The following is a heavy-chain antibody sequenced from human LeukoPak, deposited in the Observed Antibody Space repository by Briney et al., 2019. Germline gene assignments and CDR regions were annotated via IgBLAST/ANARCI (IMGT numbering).Heavy chain of an antibody. CDR2: VKQDGSEK. J-gene: IGHJ4*02. D-gene: IGHD3-16*01. V-gene: IGHV3-7*01. CDR1: GFTFSNHW. CDR3: ARTFQGLHYRTYFFDF. Sequence: PGGSLRLSCAASGFTFSNHWMSWVRQAPGKGLEWVANVKQDGSEKYYVDSVKGRFTISRDNAKNSLYLQMNSLRAEDTAVYYCARTFQGLHYRTYFFDFWGQGTLVTVSS.